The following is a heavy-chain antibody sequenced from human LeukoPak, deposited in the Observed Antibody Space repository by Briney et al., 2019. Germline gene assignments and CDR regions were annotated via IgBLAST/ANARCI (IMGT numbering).Heavy chain of an antibody. CDR1: GYTFTSYA. D-gene: IGHD3-3*01. CDR3: ARDSYYDFWSGYYPTPFDY. Sequence: ASVKVSCKASGYTFTSYAMHWVRQAPGQGLEWMGWISAYNGNTNYAQKLQGRVTMTTDTSTSTAYMELRSLRSDDTAVYYCARDSYYDFWSGYYPTPFDYWGQGTLVTVSS. CDR2: ISAYNGNT. J-gene: IGHJ4*02. V-gene: IGHV1-18*01.